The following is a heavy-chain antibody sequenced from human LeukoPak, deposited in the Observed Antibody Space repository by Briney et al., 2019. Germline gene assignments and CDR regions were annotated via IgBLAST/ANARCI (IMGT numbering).Heavy chain of an antibody. CDR2: ISGSGGST. V-gene: IGHV3-23*01. CDR3: AKGWSRARYHDAFDI. J-gene: IGHJ3*02. CDR1: GFTFSSYA. D-gene: IGHD2-15*01. Sequence: GGSLRLSCAASGFTFSSYAMSWVRQAPGKGLEWVSAISGSGGSTYYADSVKDRFTISRDNSKNTLYLQMNSLRAEDTAVYYCAKGWSRARYHDAFDIWGQGTMVTVSS.